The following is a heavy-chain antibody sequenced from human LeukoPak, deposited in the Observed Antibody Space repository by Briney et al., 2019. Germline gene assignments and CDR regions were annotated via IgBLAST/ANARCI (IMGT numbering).Heavy chain of an antibody. CDR1: GGSFSGYY. J-gene: IGHJ4*02. CDR3: ARGGGDWMSDY. CDR2: INHSGST. Sequence: PSETLSLTCAVYGGSFSGYYWSWIRQPPGKGLEWIGEINHSGSTNYNPSLKSRVTISVDTSKNQFSLKLSSVTAADTAVYYCARGGGDWMSDYWGQGTLVTVSS. V-gene: IGHV4-34*01. D-gene: IGHD2-21*01.